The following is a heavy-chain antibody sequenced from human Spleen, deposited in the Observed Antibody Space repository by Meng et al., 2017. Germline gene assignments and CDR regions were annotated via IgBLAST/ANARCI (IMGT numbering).Heavy chain of an antibody. CDR3: ARGPTTTAHDFDY. J-gene: IGHJ4*02. D-gene: IGHD4-11*01. V-gene: IGHV4-4*02. Sequence: QRHLQASGPGLVKPCGTLSLTCAVSGGSISSSNWWSWVRQPPGKGLEWIGEIYHSGSTNYNPSLKSRVTISVDTSQNNLSLKLSSVTAADSAVYYCARGPTTTAHDFDYWGQGTLVTVSS. CDR2: IYHSGST. CDR1: GGSISSSNW.